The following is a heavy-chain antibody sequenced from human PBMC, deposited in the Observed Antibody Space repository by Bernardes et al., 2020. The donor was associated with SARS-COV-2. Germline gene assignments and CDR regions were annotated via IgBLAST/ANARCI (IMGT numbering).Heavy chain of an antibody. J-gene: IGHJ4*02. CDR3: ARAGATIFGVVIQFDY. V-gene: IGHV4-39*07. D-gene: IGHD3-3*01. CDR2: IYYSGST. Sequence: SETLSLTCTVSGGSISSSSYYWGWIRQPPGKGLEWSGSIYYSGSTYYNPSLKSRVTISVDTSKNQFSLKLSSVTAADTAVYYCARAGATIFGVVIQFDYWGQGTLVTVSS. CDR1: GGSISSSSYY.